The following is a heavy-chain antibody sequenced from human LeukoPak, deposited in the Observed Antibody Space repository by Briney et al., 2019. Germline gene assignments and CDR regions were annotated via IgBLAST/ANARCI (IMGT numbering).Heavy chain of an antibody. CDR3: ARAPMITFGGVIVSPPYYFGY. Sequence: GGSLRLSCAASGFTFDDYGMSWVRQAPGKGLEWVSGINWNGGSTGYADSVKGRFTISRDNAKNSLYLQMNSLRAEDTALYYCARAPMITFGGVIVSPPYYFGYWGQGTLVTVSS. J-gene: IGHJ4*02. D-gene: IGHD3-16*02. CDR1: GFTFDDYG. CDR2: INWNGGST. V-gene: IGHV3-20*04.